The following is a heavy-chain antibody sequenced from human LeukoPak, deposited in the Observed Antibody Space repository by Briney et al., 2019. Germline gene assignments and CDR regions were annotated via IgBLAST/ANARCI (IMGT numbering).Heavy chain of an antibody. J-gene: IGHJ4*02. CDR1: GYSFNTYW. Sequence: GESLQISCRGSGYSFNTYWIGWVRPMPGKGLEWMGIIYPGDSDTRYSPSFQGQVTISADKSINTAYLQWSSLKASDTAMYYCARRQGCSSTSCPPDYWGQGTLVTVSS. CDR2: IYPGDSDT. D-gene: IGHD2-2*01. V-gene: IGHV5-51*01. CDR3: ARRQGCSSTSCPPDY.